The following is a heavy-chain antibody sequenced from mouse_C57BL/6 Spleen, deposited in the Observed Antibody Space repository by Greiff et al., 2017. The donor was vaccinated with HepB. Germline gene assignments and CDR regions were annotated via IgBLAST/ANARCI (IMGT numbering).Heavy chain of an antibody. CDR2: IYPRDGST. V-gene: IGHV1-78*01. D-gene: IGHD2-1*01. Sequence: VKLQESDAELVKPGASVKISCKVSGYTFTDHTIHWMKQRPEQGLEWIGYIYPRDGSTKYNEKFKGKATLTADKSSSTAYMQLNSLTSEDSAVYFCAREEIYYGTRFAYWGQGTLVTVSA. CDR1: GYTFTDHT. J-gene: IGHJ3*01. CDR3: AREEIYYGTRFAY.